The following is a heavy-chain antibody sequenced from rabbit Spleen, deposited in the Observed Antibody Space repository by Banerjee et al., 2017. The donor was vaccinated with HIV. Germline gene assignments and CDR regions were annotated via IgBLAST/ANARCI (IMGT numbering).Heavy chain of an antibody. CDR1: GFSFSSSDY. CDR3: ARDTGSSFSSYGMDL. V-gene: IGHV1S40*01. Sequence: QSLEESGGDLVKPGASLTLTCTASGFSFSSSDYMCWVRQAPGKGLEWISCIAGGSSDFTYSATWAKGRFTCSKTSSTTVTLQMTSLTVADTATYFCARDTGSSFSSYGMDLWAQGPWSPS. CDR2: IAGGSSDFT. D-gene: IGHD8-1*01. J-gene: IGHJ6*01.